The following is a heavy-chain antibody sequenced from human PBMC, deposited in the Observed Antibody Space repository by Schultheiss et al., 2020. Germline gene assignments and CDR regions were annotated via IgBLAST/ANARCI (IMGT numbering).Heavy chain of an antibody. CDR1: GGSFSGYY. CDR2: INHSGST. J-gene: IGHJ4*02. V-gene: IGHV4-34*01. CDR3: ARMDRVKVDTAMVQIGGPFHYFDY. D-gene: IGHD5-18*01. Sequence: SETLSLTCAVYGGSFSGYYWSWIRQPPGKGLEWIGEINHSGSTNYNPSLKSRVTISVDTSKNQFSLKLSSVTAADTAVYYCARMDRVKVDTAMVQIGGPFHYFDYWGQGTLVTVSS.